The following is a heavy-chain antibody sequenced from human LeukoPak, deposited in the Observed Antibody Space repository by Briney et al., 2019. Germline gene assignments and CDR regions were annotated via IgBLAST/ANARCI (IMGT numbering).Heavy chain of an antibody. J-gene: IGHJ4*02. CDR2: ISSSSSYI. CDR1: GFTFSSYS. D-gene: IGHD3-3*01. Sequence: PGGSLRLSCAASGFTFSSYSMNWVGQAPGKGLEWVSSISSSSSYIYYADSVKGRFTISRDNAKNSLYLQMNSLRAEDTTVYYCARERIYYDFWSGYPSPLDYWGQGTLVTVSS. V-gene: IGHV3-21*01. CDR3: ARERIYYDFWSGYPSPLDY.